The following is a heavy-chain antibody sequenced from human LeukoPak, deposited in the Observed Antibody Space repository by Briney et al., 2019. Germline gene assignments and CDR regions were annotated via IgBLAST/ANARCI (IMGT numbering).Heavy chain of an antibody. CDR1: GYTFTSYD. J-gene: IGHJ4*02. V-gene: IGHV1-8*01. Sequence: GASVKVSCKASGYTFTSYDINWVRQATGQGLEWMGWMNPNSGNTGYAQKFQGRVTMTRNTSISTAYMELSSLRSEDTAVYYCARDLTTMTHVGYWGRGTLVTVSS. CDR3: ARDLTTMTHVGY. D-gene: IGHD4-17*01. CDR2: MNPNSGNT.